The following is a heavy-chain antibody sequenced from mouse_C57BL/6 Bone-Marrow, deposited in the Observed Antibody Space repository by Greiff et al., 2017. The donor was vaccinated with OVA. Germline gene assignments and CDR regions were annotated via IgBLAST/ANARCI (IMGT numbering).Heavy chain of an antibody. D-gene: IGHD2-5*01. V-gene: IGHV1-64*01. CDR3: ARGGFYYSNYVGWYFDV. J-gene: IGHJ1*03. CDR1: GYTFTSYW. CDR2: IHPNSGST. Sequence: QVQLQQPGAELVKPGASVKLSCKTSGYTFTSYWMHSVKQRPGQGLEWIGMIHPNSGSTNYNEKFKSKATLTGDKSSSTAYMQLSSLTSEDSAVYYCARGGFYYSNYVGWYFDVWGTGTTVTVSS.